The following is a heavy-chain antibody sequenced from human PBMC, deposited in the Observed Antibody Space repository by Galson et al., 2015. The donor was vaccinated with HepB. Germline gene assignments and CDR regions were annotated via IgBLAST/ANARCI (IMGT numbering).Heavy chain of an antibody. J-gene: IGHJ4*02. D-gene: IGHD2-2*02. CDR3: AREAVVVPAAIYNDY. Sequence: SLRLSCAASGFTFSSYSMNCVRQAPGKGLEWVSSISSSSSYIYYADSVKGRFTISRDNAKNSLYLQMNSLRAEDTAVYYCAREAVVVPAAIYNDYWGQGTLVTVSS. CDR2: ISSSSSYI. CDR1: GFTFSSYS. V-gene: IGHV3-21*01.